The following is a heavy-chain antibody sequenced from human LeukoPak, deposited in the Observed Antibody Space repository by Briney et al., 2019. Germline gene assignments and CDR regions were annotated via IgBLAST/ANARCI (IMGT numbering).Heavy chain of an antibody. V-gene: IGHV3-23*01. CDR3: ATSGSYRFDY. D-gene: IGHD1-26*01. J-gene: IGHJ4*02. CDR1: GFTFSRSA. CDR2: ISNNGGYT. Sequence: GGSLRLSCAASGFTFSRSAMSWVRQAPGKGLEWVSAISNNGGYTYYADSVQGRFTISRDNSKSTLCLQMNSLRVEDTAIYYCATSGSYRFDYWGQGTLVTVSS.